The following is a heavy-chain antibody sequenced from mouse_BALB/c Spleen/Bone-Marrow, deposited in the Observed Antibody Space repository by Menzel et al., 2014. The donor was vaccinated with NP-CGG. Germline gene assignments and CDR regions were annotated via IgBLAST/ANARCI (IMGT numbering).Heavy chain of an antibody. V-gene: IGHV1S81*02. J-gene: IGHJ3*01. CDR1: GYTFTSYY. CDR3: TREGTFFAY. D-gene: IGHD3-3*01. CDR2: TNPSNGGT. Sequence: QVQLQQSGAELVKPGASVKLSCKSSGYTFTSYYMYWVKQRPGRGLEWIGGTNPSNGGTNFNEKFKSKATLTVDKSSSTAYMQLSSLTSEDSAVYYCTREGTFFAYWGQGTLVTVSA.